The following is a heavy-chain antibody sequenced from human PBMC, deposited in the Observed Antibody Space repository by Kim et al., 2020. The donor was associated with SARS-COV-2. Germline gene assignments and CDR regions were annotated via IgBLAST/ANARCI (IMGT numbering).Heavy chain of an antibody. D-gene: IGHD4-17*01. J-gene: IGHJ5*02. CDR2: INAGNGNT. Sequence: ASVKVSCKASGYTFTSYAMHWVRQAPGQRLEWMGWINAGNGNTKYSQKFQGRVTITRDTSASTAYMELSSLRSEDTAVYYCARDHNGDYSNWFDPWGQGTLVTVSS. V-gene: IGHV1-3*01. CDR1: GYTFTSYA. CDR3: ARDHNGDYSNWFDP.